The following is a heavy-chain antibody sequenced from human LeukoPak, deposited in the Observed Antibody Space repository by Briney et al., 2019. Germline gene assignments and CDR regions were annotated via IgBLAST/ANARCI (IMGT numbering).Heavy chain of an antibody. CDR3: ARSNYYDSSGYHDDAFDI. V-gene: IGHV4-59*12. Sequence: SETLSLTCTVSGGSISSYYWSWIRQPPGKGLEWIGYIYYSGSTYYNPSLKSRVTISVDRSKNQFSLKLSSVTAADTAVYYCARSNYYDSSGYHDDAFDIWGQGTMVTVSS. J-gene: IGHJ3*02. CDR2: IYYSGST. D-gene: IGHD3-22*01. CDR1: GGSISSYY.